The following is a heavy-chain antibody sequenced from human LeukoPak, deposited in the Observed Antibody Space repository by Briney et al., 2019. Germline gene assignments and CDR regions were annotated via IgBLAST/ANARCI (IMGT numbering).Heavy chain of an antibody. Sequence: GGSLRLSCAASGFTFSSYGMHWVRQAPGKGLEWVAFIRYDGSNKYYADSVKGRFTISRDNSKNTLYLQMNSLRAEDTAVYYCAKVMGPYYYDSSGYYGTFDYWGQGTLVTVSS. V-gene: IGHV3-30*02. CDR2: IRYDGSNK. CDR1: GFTFSSYG. D-gene: IGHD3-22*01. CDR3: AKVMGPYYYDSSGYYGTFDY. J-gene: IGHJ4*02.